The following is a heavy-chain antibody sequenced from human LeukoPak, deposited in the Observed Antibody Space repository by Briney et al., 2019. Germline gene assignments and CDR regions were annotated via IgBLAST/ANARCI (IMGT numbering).Heavy chain of an antibody. CDR1: GYTFTSYA. V-gene: IGHV7-4-1*02. CDR2: INTNTGNP. D-gene: IGHD2-21*01. CDR3: AKDFISILALIPWDY. J-gene: IGHJ4*02. Sequence: ASVKVSCKASGYTFTSYAMNWVRQAPGQGLEWMGWINTNTGNPTYAQGFTGRFVFSLDTSVSTAYLQISSLKAEDTAVYYCAKDFISILALIPWDYWGQGTLVTVSP.